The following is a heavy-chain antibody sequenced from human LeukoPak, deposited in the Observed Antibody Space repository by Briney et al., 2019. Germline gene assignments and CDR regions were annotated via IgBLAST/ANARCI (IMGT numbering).Heavy chain of an antibody. Sequence: SETLSLTCTVSGGSISSYYWSWIRQPPGKGLEWIGYIYYSGSTNYYPSLKSRVTISVDTSKNQFSLKLSSVTAADTAVYYCARAGYSYGYRFDYWGQGTLVTVSS. CDR3: ARAGYSYGYRFDY. CDR2: IYYSGST. J-gene: IGHJ4*02. D-gene: IGHD5-18*01. V-gene: IGHV4-59*01. CDR1: GGSISSYY.